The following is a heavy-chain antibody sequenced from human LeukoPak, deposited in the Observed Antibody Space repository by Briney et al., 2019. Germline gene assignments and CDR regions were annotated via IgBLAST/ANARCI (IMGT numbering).Heavy chain of an antibody. V-gene: IGHV4-39*07. Sequence: PSETLSLTCTVSGGSISSSSYYWGWIRQPPGKGLEWIGSIYYSGSTYYNPSPKSRVTISVDTSKNQFSLKLSSVTAADTAVYYCARDPLYCSSTSCRDAFDIWGQGTMVTVSS. CDR1: GGSISSSSYY. D-gene: IGHD2-2*01. CDR2: IYYSGST. CDR3: ARDPLYCSSTSCRDAFDI. J-gene: IGHJ3*02.